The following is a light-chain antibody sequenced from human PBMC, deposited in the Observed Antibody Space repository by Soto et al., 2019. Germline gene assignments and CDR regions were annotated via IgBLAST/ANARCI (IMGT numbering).Light chain of an antibody. J-gene: IGLJ1*01. CDR2: EVS. CDR1: SSDVGGYKH. V-gene: IGLV2-14*01. CDR3: NSQRSSGIRV. Sequence: LTQPASVSVSPGQSITISCTGTSSDVGGYKHVSWYQHHPGKAPKLMIYEVSTRPSGVSNRFSGSKSGYTASLTISGLQAEDEADYYCNSQRSSGIRVFGTGTKVTVL.